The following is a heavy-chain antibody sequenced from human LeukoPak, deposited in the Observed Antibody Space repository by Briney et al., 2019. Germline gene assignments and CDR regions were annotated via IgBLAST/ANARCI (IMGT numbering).Heavy chain of an antibody. CDR3: ASSAAAGAFDY. Sequence: PGRPLRLSCAASGFTFSSYGMHWVRQAPGKGLEWVAVIWYDGSNKYYADSVKGRFTISRDNSKNTLYLQMNSLRAEDTAVYYCASSAAAGAFDYWGQGTLVTVSS. CDR2: IWYDGSNK. CDR1: GFTFSSYG. V-gene: IGHV3-33*01. J-gene: IGHJ4*02. D-gene: IGHD6-13*01.